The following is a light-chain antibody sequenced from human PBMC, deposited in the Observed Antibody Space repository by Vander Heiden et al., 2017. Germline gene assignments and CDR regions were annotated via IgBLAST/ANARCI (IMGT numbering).Light chain of an antibody. CDR1: QSVSSN. Sequence: EIVMTQSPATLSVSPGERATLSCRASQSVSSNLAWYQQKPGQAPRLLIYGASTRATGLPARFTGSRSGTEFTLTISSRQSEDFTVYYCQHDNNSHPWTFGQGTKVELK. J-gene: IGKJ1*01. CDR2: GAS. CDR3: QHDNNSHPWT. V-gene: IGKV3-15*01.